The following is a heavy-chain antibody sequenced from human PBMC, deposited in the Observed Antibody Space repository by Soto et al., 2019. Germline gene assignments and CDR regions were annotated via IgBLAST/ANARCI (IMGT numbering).Heavy chain of an antibody. CDR2: IIPIFGTA. CDR1: GGTFSSYA. V-gene: IGHV1-69*06. CDR3: ASYGYGQQWLVLDY. J-gene: IGHJ4*02. Sequence: QVQLVQSGAEVKKPGSSVKVSCKASGGTFSSYAISWVRQSPGQGLEWMGGIIPIFGTANYAQKFQGRVTITSDKAATTAYMELRSLRSEDTVVYSCASYGYGQQWLVLDYWGQGTLVTVSS. D-gene: IGHD6-19*01.